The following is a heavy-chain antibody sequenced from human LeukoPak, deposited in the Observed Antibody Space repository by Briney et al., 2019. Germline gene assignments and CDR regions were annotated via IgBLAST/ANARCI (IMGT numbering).Heavy chain of an antibody. CDR3: ARDGAVPGSYNWFDL. Sequence: SASVKVSCTASGYTFTGYYMHCVRQAPGQGHEWMGGINPDTGPTRWPQKFQGRVTMTKDASISIAYMEVGSLRYDDTAVYYCARDGAVPGSYNWFDLWGQGTLVTVSS. CDR1: GYTFTGYY. CDR2: INPDTGPT. V-gene: IGHV1-2*02. J-gene: IGHJ5*02. D-gene: IGHD6-19*01.